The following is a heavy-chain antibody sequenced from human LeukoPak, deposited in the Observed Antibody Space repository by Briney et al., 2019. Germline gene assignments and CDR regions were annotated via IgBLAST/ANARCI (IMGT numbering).Heavy chain of an antibody. J-gene: IGHJ5*02. CDR2: ISYDGSNK. CDR1: GFTFSSYG. D-gene: IGHD3-16*01. CDR3: ASQSYARFDP. Sequence: GGSLRLSCAASGFTFSSYGMHWVRQAPGKGLEWVAVISYDGSNKYYADSVKGRFTISRDNSKNTLYLQMNSLRAEDTAVYYCASQSYARFDPWGQGTLVTVSS. V-gene: IGHV3-30*03.